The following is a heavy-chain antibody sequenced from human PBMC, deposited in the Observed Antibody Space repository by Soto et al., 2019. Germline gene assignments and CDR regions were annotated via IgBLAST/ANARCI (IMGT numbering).Heavy chain of an antibody. D-gene: IGHD1-26*01. CDR1: GFTFSSYS. V-gene: IGHV3-48*02. Sequence: EVQLVESGGGLVQPGGSLRLSCAASGFTFSSYSMNWVRQAPGKGLEWVSYISSSSSTIYYADSVKGRFTISRDNAKNSLYLQLNSLRDEETPAYYCARQGGSLNWFDPWGQGTLVTVSS. J-gene: IGHJ5*02. CDR3: ARQGGSLNWFDP. CDR2: ISSSSSTI.